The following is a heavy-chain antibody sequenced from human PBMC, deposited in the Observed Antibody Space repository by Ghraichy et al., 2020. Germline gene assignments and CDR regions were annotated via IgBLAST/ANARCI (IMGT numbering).Heavy chain of an antibody. V-gene: IGHV4-4*07. J-gene: IGHJ4*02. CDR1: GGSMFGYY. D-gene: IGHD5-18*01. CDR3: ARSTSLQPFDF. CDR2: VSTTGNP. Sequence: SETLSLTCTVSGGSMFGYYWSWIRQPAGKGLEWIGRVSTTGNPNYCPSLKSRVAMSLDTSKSHFSLRLSSVTAADTAVYYCARSTSLQPFDFWGQGTLVAFSS.